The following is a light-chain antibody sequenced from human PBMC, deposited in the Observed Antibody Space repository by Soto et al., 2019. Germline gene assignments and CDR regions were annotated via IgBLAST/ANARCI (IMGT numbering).Light chain of an antibody. Sequence: QSVLTQPVSVSGSPGQSITISCTGTIXDIAAYNYVSWYQQHPGRAPKLLIYHVNTRPSGISNRFSGSKSGDTASLTISGLQAEDEAEYSCFSYSTSSSLYVFGSGTKVTVL. CDR2: HVN. CDR1: IXDIAAYNY. V-gene: IGLV2-14*03. CDR3: FSYSTSSSLYV. J-gene: IGLJ1*01.